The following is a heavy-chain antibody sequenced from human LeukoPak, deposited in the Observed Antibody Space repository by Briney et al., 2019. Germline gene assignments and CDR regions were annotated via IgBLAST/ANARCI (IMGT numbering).Heavy chain of an antibody. CDR2: IYPGDYET. J-gene: IGHJ4*02. V-gene: IGHV5-51*01. CDR1: GDSFSNYW. CDR3: AIPPGYCGNDCSFDH. D-gene: IGHD2-21*02. Sequence: GESLKISCESSGDSFSNYWIGWVRQMPGKGLEWMGIIYPGDYETRYSPSFQGLVTISVDKSISTAYLQWSSLKASDTAMYYCAIPPGYCGNDCSFDHWGQGTLVTVSS.